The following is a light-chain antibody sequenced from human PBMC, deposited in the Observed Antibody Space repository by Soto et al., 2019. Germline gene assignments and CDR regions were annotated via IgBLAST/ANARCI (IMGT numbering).Light chain of an antibody. CDR3: QQYGSTPLIT. CDR1: QSVSSY. Sequence: EIVLTQSPATLSLSPGERATLSCRASQSVSSYLAWYQQKPGQAPRLLISDAFNRATGIPARFSGSGTGTDFTLTISRLEPEDFAVYYCQQYGSTPLITFGQGTRLEIK. V-gene: IGKV3-11*01. CDR2: DAF. J-gene: IGKJ5*01.